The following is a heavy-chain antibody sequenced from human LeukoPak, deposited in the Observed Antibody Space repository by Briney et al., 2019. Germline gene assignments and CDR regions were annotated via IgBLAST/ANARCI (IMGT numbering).Heavy chain of an antibody. CDR1: GYTFTSYG. Sequence: GASVKVSCKASGYTFTSYGISWVRQAPGQGLEWMGWISAYNGNTNYAQKLQGRVTMTTDTSTSTAYMELRSLRSDDTAVYYCARTGEQWLVSYYYYMDVWGKGTTVTISS. CDR3: ARTGEQWLVSYYYYMDV. D-gene: IGHD6-19*01. J-gene: IGHJ6*03. CDR2: ISAYNGNT. V-gene: IGHV1-18*01.